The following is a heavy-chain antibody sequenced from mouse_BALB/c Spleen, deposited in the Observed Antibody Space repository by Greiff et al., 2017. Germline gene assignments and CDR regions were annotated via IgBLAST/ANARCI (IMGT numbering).Heavy chain of an antibody. J-gene: IGHJ1*01. Sequence: DVQLQESGPGLVKPSQSLSLTCTVTGYSITSDYAWNWIRQFPGNKLEWMGYISYSGSTSYNPSLKSRISITRDTSKNQFFLQLNSVTTEDTATYYCAREIIYYGYDGYFDVWGAGTTVTVSS. CDR2: ISYSGST. V-gene: IGHV3-2*02. CDR3: AREIIYYGYDGYFDV. CDR1: GYSITSDYA. D-gene: IGHD2-2*01.